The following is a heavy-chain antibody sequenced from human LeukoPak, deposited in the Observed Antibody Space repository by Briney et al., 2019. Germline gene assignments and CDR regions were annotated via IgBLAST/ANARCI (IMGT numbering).Heavy chain of an antibody. Sequence: SETLSLTCSVSGYSISSGYYWGWIRQPPGKGLEWIGSIYHSGSIYYNLSLKSRVTISVDTSKNQFSLKLSSVTAADTAVYYCARAGAVVDNWFDPWGQGTLVTVSS. CDR3: ARAGAVVDNWFDP. CDR2: IYHSGSI. D-gene: IGHD2-15*01. J-gene: IGHJ5*02. V-gene: IGHV4-38-2*02. CDR1: GYSISSGYY.